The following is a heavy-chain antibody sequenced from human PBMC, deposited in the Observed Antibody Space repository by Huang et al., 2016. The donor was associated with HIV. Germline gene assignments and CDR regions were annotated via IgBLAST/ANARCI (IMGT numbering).Heavy chain of an antibody. Sequence: QAQLVQSGAAVMKPGSSVRVSCKASGVSFSDYAFSWVRRAPGQGLDWTGGIIPRFGLTNYAPRLQGRVTISAYKSSNTVYLELTSLRSGDTAVYYCAREGQNWLGKPFGALAFWGQGTEVIVSS. CDR1: GVSFSDYA. J-gene: IGHJ4*03. CDR3: AREGQNWLGKPFGALAF. V-gene: IGHV1-69*10. CDR2: IIPRFGLT. D-gene: IGHD3-16*01.